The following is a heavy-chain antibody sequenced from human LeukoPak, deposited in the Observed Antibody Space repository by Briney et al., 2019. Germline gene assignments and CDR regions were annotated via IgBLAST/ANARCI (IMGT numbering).Heavy chain of an antibody. D-gene: IGHD3-3*01. Sequence: GGSLRLSCASSGFTFSDYYMSWIRQAPGKGLEWVSYISSSGSTIYYADSVKGRFTISRDNAKNSLYLQMNSLRAEDTAVYYCARASRHYDFWRGYVYPWGQGTLVTVSS. V-gene: IGHV3-11*04. CDR1: GFTFSDYY. CDR3: ARASRHYDFWRGYVYP. CDR2: ISSSGSTI. J-gene: IGHJ5*02.